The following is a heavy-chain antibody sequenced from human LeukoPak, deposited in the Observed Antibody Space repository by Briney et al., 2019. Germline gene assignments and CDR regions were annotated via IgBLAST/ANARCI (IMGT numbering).Heavy chain of an antibody. J-gene: IGHJ3*02. CDR1: GDSITSNKYY. V-gene: IGHV4-39*01. Sequence: SETLSLTCAVSGDSITSNKYYWGWIRQPPGKGLEWIGSVYYSGNTYYNPSLKSRVTISVDTSKNQFSLKLSSVTAADTAVYYCASLSCGADCYIPSDGFDIWGQGTMGAVSS. D-gene: IGHD2-21*02. CDR2: VYYSGNT. CDR3: ASLSCGADCYIPSDGFDI.